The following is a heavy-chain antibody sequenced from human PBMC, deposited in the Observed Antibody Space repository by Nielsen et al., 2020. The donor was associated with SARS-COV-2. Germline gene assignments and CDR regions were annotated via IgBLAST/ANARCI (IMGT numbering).Heavy chain of an antibody. CDR1: GGSFSGYY. CDR3: ARGDIVVVPAALGLEVYYYYGMDV. J-gene: IGHJ6*02. V-gene: IGHV4-34*01. Sequence: SETLSLTCAVYGGSFSGYYWSWIRQPPGKGLEWIGEINHSGSTNYNPSLKSRVTISVDTSKNQFSLKLSSVTAADTAVYYCARGDIVVVPAALGLEVYYYYGMDVWGQGTTVTVSS. CDR2: INHSGST. D-gene: IGHD2-2*01.